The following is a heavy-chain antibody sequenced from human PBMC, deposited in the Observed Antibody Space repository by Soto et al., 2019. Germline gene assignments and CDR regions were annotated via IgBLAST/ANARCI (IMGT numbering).Heavy chain of an antibody. J-gene: IGHJ4*02. D-gene: IGHD3-10*01. CDR1: GFTFSSYG. CDR3: AKNRQFRSYYESAGHYDN. CDR2: ISGSGGDT. V-gene: IGHV3-23*01. Sequence: GGSLRLSCAASGFTFSSYGMHWVRQAPGKGLEWVAGISGSGGDTYYADSVKGRFTISRDNSKNTLYLQMNSLRAEDTAIYYCAKNRQFRSYYESAGHYDNWGQGTLVTVSS.